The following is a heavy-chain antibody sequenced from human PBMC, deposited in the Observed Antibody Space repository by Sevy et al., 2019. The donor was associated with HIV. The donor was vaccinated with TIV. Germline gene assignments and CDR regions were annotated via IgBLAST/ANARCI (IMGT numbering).Heavy chain of an antibody. D-gene: IGHD3-10*01. Sequence: GGSLRLSCAASGFTFSSYSMNWVRQAPGKGLEWVSAISSSSSYIYYADSVKGRLTISRDNAKNSLYLQMNSLGAEDTAVYYCAREWDGSGSADFWGQGTLVTVSS. CDR3: AREWDGSGSADF. J-gene: IGHJ4*02. CDR1: GFTFSSYS. CDR2: ISSSSSYI. V-gene: IGHV3-21*01.